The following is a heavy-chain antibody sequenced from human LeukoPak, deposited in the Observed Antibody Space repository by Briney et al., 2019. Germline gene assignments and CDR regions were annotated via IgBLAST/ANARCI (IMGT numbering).Heavy chain of an antibody. CDR1: GFIVSSNY. CDR2: IYGGGNT. D-gene: IGHD5-18*01. V-gene: IGHV3-53*01. Sequence: PGGSLRLSCAASGFIVSSNYMSWVRQAPGEGLEWVSIIYGGGNTYYADSVKGRFTISRDNSKNTLYLQMSSLRAEDTAVYYCALRIQLWGGWFDPWGQGTLVTVSS. J-gene: IGHJ5*02. CDR3: ALRIQLWGGWFDP.